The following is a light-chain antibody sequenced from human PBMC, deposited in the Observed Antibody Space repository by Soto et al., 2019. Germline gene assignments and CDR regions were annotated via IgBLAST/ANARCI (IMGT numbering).Light chain of an antibody. V-gene: IGKV3-15*01. CDR2: GAS. CDR1: QSVDNN. CDR3: QQYNKWPLT. J-gene: IGKJ4*01. Sequence: EIVITQSPGTLSVPPGERVTLSCRASQSVDNNKLAWYQQKPGQAPRLLIYGASTRATGIPVRFSGSGSGTEFTLTISSLQSEDFAVYFCQQYNKWPLTLGGGTKVDIK.